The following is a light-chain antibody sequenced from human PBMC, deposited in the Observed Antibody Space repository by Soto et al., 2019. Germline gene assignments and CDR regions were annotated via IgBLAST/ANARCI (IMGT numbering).Light chain of an antibody. Sequence: DIQMTQSPSSLSASVGDRVTITCRASQSISSYLNWYQQKPGKAPKLLIYAASNLQSGVPSRFSGSGSGTEFTLTINSLQPEDFATYYCLEHSLYPLLTFGGGTKVDI. J-gene: IGKJ4*01. CDR3: LEHSLYPLLT. CDR2: AAS. CDR1: QSISSY. V-gene: IGKV1-17*01.